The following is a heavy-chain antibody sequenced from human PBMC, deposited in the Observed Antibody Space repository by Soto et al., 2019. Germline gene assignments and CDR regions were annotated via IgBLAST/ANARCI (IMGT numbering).Heavy chain of an antibody. V-gene: IGHV4-39*01. CDR1: GGPISSSSYY. D-gene: IGHD2-2*02. Sequence: ETLSLTCTVSGGPISSSSYYWGWIRQPPGKGLEWIGTIHYTGYTYYNLSLKSRVTISVDTSKDQFSLSLSSVTAADTAVYFCARSAIATHWYFDLWGRGTLVTVSS. CDR2: IHYTGYT. CDR3: ARSAIATHWYFDL. J-gene: IGHJ2*01.